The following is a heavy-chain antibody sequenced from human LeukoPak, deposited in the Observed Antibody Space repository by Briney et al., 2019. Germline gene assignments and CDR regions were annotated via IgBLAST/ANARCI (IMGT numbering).Heavy chain of an antibody. Sequence: GGSLRLSCAASGFTFSRYSMNWVRQAPGKGLEWVSYISSSGSTVYYADSLKGRFTISRDNAKNSLYLQMNSLRDEDTAVYYCARAQTYYGSGSYLYWGQGTLVTVSS. CDR1: GFTFSRYS. V-gene: IGHV3-48*02. D-gene: IGHD3-10*01. J-gene: IGHJ4*02. CDR3: ARAQTYYGSGSYLY. CDR2: ISSSGSTV.